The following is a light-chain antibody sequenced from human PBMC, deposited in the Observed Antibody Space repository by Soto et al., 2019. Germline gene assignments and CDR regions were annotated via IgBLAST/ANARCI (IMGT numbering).Light chain of an antibody. CDR3: QSYDSSLTTFV. CDR1: SSNIGAEYD. V-gene: IGLV1-40*01. Sequence: QSVLTQPPSVSGAPGQRVAISCTGSSSNIGAEYDVHWYQQLPGTAPKRHIYGDNNRPSGVPDRFSGSKSGTSASLAITGLQPEDEADYYCQSYDSSLTTFVFGTGTKVTVL. J-gene: IGLJ1*01. CDR2: GDN.